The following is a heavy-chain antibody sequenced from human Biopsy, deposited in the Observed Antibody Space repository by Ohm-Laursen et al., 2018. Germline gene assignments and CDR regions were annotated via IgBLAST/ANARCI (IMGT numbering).Heavy chain of an antibody. CDR2: ITQSGST. CDR1: GGSFNGYF. V-gene: IGHV4-34*01. J-gene: IGHJ6*02. Sequence: SDTLSLTCAVYGGSFNGYFWSWIRQPPGKGLEWIGDITQSGSTNYSPSPKSRVTISADTAKKQFSLSLSSVTAADTAVYYCARVPLPGIGAAYQGRFLYGMDVWGQGTTVSVSS. D-gene: IGHD6-13*01. CDR3: ARVPLPGIGAAYQGRFLYGMDV.